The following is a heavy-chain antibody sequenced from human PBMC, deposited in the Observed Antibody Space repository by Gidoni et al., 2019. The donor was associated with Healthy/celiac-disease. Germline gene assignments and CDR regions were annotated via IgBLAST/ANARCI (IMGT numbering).Heavy chain of an antibody. CDR3: ARGRGSIYIDV. D-gene: IGHD5-12*01. J-gene: IGHJ6*03. Sequence: QVQLQQWGSGLLRPSETLSLTCAGYGGALSGYYWSWIRQHPGKVLEWIGEINHSGSTNYNPSLKSRVTISVDTSKNQFSLKLSSVTAADTAVYYCARGRGSIYIDVWGQGTTVTVSS. CDR1: GGALSGYY. V-gene: IGHV4-34*01. CDR2: INHSGST.